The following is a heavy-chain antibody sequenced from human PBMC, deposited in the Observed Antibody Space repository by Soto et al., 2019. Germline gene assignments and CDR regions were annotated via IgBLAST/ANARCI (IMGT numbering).Heavy chain of an antibody. D-gene: IGHD3-10*01. CDR3: ARSAPVTMVRGVIITDNWFDP. CDR1: GYTFTSYG. Sequence: ASVKVSCKASGYTFTSYGISWVRQAPGQGVEWMGWISAYNGNTNYAQKLQGRVTMTTDTSTSTAYMELRSLRSDDTAVYYCARSAPVTMVRGVIITDNWFDPWGQGTLVTVSS. V-gene: IGHV1-18*01. CDR2: ISAYNGNT. J-gene: IGHJ5*02.